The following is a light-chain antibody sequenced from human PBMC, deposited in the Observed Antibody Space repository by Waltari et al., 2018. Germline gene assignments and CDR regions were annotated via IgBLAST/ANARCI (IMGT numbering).Light chain of an antibody. J-gene: IGKJ1*01. V-gene: IGKV3-20*01. CDR2: GAS. CDR3: QQYGSSPET. Sequence: IVLTQSPGTLSLSPGERATLSCRAIQSVSSSYLAWYQQKPGQAPRLLIYGASSRATGIPDRFSGSGSGTDFTLTISRLEPEDFAVYYCQQYGSSPETFGQGTKVEIK. CDR1: QSVSSSY.